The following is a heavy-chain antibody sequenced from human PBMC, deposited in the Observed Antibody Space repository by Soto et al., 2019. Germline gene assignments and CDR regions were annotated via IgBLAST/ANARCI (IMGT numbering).Heavy chain of an antibody. Sequence: GGSLRLSCAASGFTFSSYAMTWVRQAPGKGLEWVSTISGSGGSTYFADSVRGRFTISRDNSKNTLYLQMNSLRAEDTAVYYCAKEDYGDYGIGYWGQGTLVTVSS. V-gene: IGHV3-23*01. CDR1: GFTFSSYA. J-gene: IGHJ4*02. CDR3: AKEDYGDYGIGY. CDR2: ISGSGGST. D-gene: IGHD4-17*01.